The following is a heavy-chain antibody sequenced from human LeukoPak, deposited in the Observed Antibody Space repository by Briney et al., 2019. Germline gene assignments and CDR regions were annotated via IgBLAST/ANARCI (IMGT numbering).Heavy chain of an antibody. Sequence: GGSLRLSCAASGFTFTDYYMSWIRQAPGEGLEWVSYISGGSGYTNYADSVTGRFTISRDNARNSLYLQMNSLRAEDTAVYYCAKDDGAVTDYWGQGALVTVSS. CDR3: AKDDGAVTDY. D-gene: IGHD6-19*01. CDR2: ISGGSGYT. V-gene: IGHV3-11*06. CDR1: GFTFTDYY. J-gene: IGHJ4*02.